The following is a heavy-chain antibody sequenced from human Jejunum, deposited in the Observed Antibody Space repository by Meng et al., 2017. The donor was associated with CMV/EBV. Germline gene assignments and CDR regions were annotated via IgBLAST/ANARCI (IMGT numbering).Heavy chain of an antibody. V-gene: IGHV4-61*08. CDR1: GDSVSSRGHY. CDR3: ARDSLSGGSNF. J-gene: IGHJ4*02. D-gene: IGHD2-15*01. CDR2: ADYSGA. Sequence: TGSGDSVSSRGHYWRWVRQPAGRGLEWIGYADYSGANYNSSLESRVTISVDISKNQISLTMRSVTAADTAVYFCARDSLSGGSNFWGPGTLVTVSS.